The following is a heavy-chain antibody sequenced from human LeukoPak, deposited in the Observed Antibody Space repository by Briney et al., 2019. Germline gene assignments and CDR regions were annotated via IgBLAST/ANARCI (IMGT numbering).Heavy chain of an antibody. CDR3: AKNFGSGTYYNYFDS. Sequence: GGSLRLSCAASGFTFSSFAMSWVRRAPGKGLEWVSSISGSGGATYYADSVEGRFTISRDNSENTLYLQINSLRAEDTAVFYCAKNFGSGTYYNYFDSWGQGTLVTVSS. J-gene: IGHJ4*02. CDR2: ISGSGGAT. V-gene: IGHV3-23*01. D-gene: IGHD3-10*01. CDR1: GFTFSSFA.